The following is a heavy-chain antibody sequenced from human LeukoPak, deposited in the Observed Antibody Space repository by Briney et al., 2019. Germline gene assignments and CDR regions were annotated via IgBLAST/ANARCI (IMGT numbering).Heavy chain of an antibody. CDR3: ARHRGYCSSTSCHEYNWFDP. Sequence: SETLSLTCTVSGGSISSSSYYWGWIRQPPGKGLEWIGSIYYSGSAYYNPSLKSRVTISVDTSKNQFSLKLSSVTAADTAVYYCARHRGYCSSTSCHEYNWFDPWGQGTLVTVSS. J-gene: IGHJ5*02. D-gene: IGHD2-2*01. V-gene: IGHV4-39*01. CDR1: GGSISSSSYY. CDR2: IYYSGSA.